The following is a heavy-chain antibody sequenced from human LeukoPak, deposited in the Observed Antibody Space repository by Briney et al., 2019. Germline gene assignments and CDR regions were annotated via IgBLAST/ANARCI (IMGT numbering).Heavy chain of an antibody. D-gene: IGHD1-26*01. J-gene: IGHJ4*02. V-gene: IGHV3-7*01. CDR1: GFTFSSYW. CDR2: IKQDGSEK. CDR3: AREDLTWSGSYYTFDC. Sequence: PGGSLRLSCAASGFTFSSYWMSWVRQAPGKGLEWVANIKQDGSEKHYVDSVKGRFTISRDNAENSLYLQMNSLRAEDTAVYYCAREDLTWSGSYYTFDCWGQGTLVTVSS.